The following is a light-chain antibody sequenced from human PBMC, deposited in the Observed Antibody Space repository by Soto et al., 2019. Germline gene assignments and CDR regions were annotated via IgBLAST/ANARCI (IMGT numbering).Light chain of an antibody. V-gene: IGLV2-14*01. CDR3: SSYTSTATRV. CDR1: SSDVGSYNY. CDR2: EVS. J-gene: IGLJ3*02. Sequence: QSALTQPASVSGSPGQSITISCTGTSSDVGSYNYVSWYQQHPGKAPKLMIYEVSNRPSGVSDRFSGSKSGNTASLTISGLQAEDEADYYCSSYTSTATRVFGGATQLTVL.